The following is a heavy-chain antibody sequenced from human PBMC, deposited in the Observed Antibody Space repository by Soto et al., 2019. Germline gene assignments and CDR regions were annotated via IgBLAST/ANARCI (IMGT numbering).Heavy chain of an antibody. CDR3: ARAHTSGWHQYYFDS. CDR1: NGSISSDNW. D-gene: IGHD6-19*01. CDR2: IYQSRSI. V-gene: IGHV4-4*02. Sequence: QVQLQQSGPGLVKPSETLSLTCSVSNGSISSDNWWAWVRQSPAKGLEWIGEIYQSRSINITPSLMSRVTISIDKSKNEFSLQLTSVTSADTAIYYCARAHTSGWHQYYFDSWGQGILVTVSS. J-gene: IGHJ4*02.